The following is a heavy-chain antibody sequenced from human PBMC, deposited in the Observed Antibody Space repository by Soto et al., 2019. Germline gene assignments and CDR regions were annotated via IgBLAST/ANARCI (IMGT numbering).Heavy chain of an antibody. CDR3: XXXXXXCSGESCLDV. D-gene: IGHD2-15*01. Sequence: VQLVQSGAEVKKSGESLKISCKGSGFTFSNHWIAWVRQMPGRGLEWVGIIYGGDSDTRYSPSFQGQVTISADKSXXXXXXXXXXXXXXXXXXXXXXXXXXXCSGESCLDVWGGGTTVTVSS. CDR2: IYGGDSDT. CDR1: GFTFSNHW. V-gene: IGHV5-51*03. J-gene: IGHJ6*04.